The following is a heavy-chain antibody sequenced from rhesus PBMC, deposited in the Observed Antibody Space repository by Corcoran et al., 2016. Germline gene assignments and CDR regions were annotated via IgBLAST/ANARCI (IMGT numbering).Heavy chain of an antibody. D-gene: IGHD2-27*01. CDR1: GLTFSNYW. Sequence: EVQLVEPGGGLVQPGGSLRRSCAASGLTFSNYWMSWVRQAPGKGLEWVGFIKNKADCGKDAYAESVNGRFTISRDDSKNTLYLQMNSLKTEDTAVYYCTRDVVLDYWGQGVLVTVSS. CDR3: TRDVVLDY. CDR2: IKNKADCGKD. V-gene: IGHV3S11*01. J-gene: IGHJ4*01.